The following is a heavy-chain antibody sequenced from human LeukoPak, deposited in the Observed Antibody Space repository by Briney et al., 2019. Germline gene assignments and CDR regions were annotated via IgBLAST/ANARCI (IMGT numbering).Heavy chain of an antibody. Sequence: GRSLRLSCAASGFTFSTHGMHWVRQAPGKGLEWVALIWYDGSNKDYADSVKGRFTISRDNSENTLYLQMNSLRAEDTAVYYCARDTLMGGAAFDIWGQGTMVAVSS. CDR3: ARDTLMGGAAFDI. D-gene: IGHD1-26*01. CDR1: GFTFSTHG. J-gene: IGHJ3*02. V-gene: IGHV3-33*01. CDR2: IWYDGSNK.